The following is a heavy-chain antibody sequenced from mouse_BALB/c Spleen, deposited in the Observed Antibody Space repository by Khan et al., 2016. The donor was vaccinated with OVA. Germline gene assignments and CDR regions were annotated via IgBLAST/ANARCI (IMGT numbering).Heavy chain of an antibody. Sequence: EVELVESGGGLVKPVGSLKLSCAASGFTFDNYAMSWVRQTPEKRLEWVATVSSGGSFTYYPDSVKGRFTISRDNAKNTLYLQMNSLGSEDTAIYYCARQGGIYDGPFDYWGQGTTLPVSS. CDR3: ARQGGIYDGPFDY. J-gene: IGHJ2*01. CDR1: GFTFDNYA. CDR2: VSSGGSFT. D-gene: IGHD2-3*01. V-gene: IGHV5-9-3*01.